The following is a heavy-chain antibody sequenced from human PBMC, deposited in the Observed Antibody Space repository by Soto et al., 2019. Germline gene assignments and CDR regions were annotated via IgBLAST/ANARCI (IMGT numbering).Heavy chain of an antibody. J-gene: IGHJ6*04. CDR3: ARTYACHGGHYHYGVDV. CDR1: GESFSGYY. CDR2: VIHGGST. D-gene: IGHD2-2*01. V-gene: IGHV4-34*12. Sequence: QVQLQLWGAGLLKPSETLSLTCAVYGESFSGYYWSWIRQPPGKGLEWIGEVIHGGSTNYNPSLKSRVTISMDSSMNQFSLKVRSVTAADTAVYYCARTYACHGGHYHYGVDVWGEGTTVTVSS.